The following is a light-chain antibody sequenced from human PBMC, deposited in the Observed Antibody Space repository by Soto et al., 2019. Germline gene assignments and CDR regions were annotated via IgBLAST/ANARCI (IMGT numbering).Light chain of an antibody. CDR1: SSNIGAGYD. CDR2: GNI. V-gene: IGLV1-40*01. J-gene: IGLJ1*01. Sequence: QSVLTQPPSVYGAPGQRVTISCTGSSSNIGAGYDVHWYQQRPGTAPKLLIFGNINRPSGVPDRFSGCKSGTSASLAITGLQAEDEGDYYCQSYDSTLSARYVFGTGTKGTVL. CDR3: QSYDSTLSARYV.